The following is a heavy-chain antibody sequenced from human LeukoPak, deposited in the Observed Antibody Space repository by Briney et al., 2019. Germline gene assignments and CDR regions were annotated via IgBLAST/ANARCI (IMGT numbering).Heavy chain of an antibody. Sequence: PGGSLRLSCAASGFTFSSYWMSWVRQAPGKGLEWVANIKQDGSEKYYVDSVKGRFTISRDNAKNSLYLQMNSLRAEDTAVYYCATLRSVSPRIAVAGTFDYWGQGTLVTVSS. CDR3: ATLRSVSPRIAVAGTFDY. CDR2: IKQDGSEK. J-gene: IGHJ4*02. D-gene: IGHD6-19*01. CDR1: GFTFSSYW. V-gene: IGHV3-7*01.